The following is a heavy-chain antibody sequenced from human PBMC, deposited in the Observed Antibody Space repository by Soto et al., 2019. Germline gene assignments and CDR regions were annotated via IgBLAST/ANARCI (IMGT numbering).Heavy chain of an antibody. CDR1: GFTFSSYG. V-gene: IGHV3-30*18. J-gene: IGHJ6*02. Sequence: QVQLVESGGGVVQPGRSLRLSCAASGFTFSSYGMHWVRQAPGKGLEWVAVISYDGSNKYYADSVKGRFTISRDNSKNTLYLKMNSLRAEDTAVYYCAKDLNYYDSSGYYPPTLYYGMDVWGQGTTVTVSS. CDR3: AKDLNYYDSSGYYPPTLYYGMDV. D-gene: IGHD3-22*01. CDR2: ISYDGSNK.